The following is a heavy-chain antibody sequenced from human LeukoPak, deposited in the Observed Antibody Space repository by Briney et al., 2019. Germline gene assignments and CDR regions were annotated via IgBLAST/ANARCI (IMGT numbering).Heavy chain of an antibody. V-gene: IGHV3-15*01. CDR2: IKSKTDGGTT. CDR1: GFTFSTYG. D-gene: IGHD2-2*01. Sequence: GGSLRLSCAASGFTFSTYGMSWVRQAPGKGLEWVGRIKSKTDGGTTDYAAPVKGRFTISRDDSKNTLYLQMNSLKTEDTAVYYCTTGLRYCSSTSCRQNWYFDLWGRGTLVTVSS. J-gene: IGHJ2*01. CDR3: TTGLRYCSSTSCRQNWYFDL.